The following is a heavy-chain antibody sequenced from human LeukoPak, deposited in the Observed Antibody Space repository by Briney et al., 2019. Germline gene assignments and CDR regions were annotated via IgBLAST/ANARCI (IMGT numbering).Heavy chain of an antibody. CDR3: ARDVDIVATDFDY. CDR1: GYTFTGYY. J-gene: IGHJ4*02. D-gene: IGHD5-12*01. CDR2: INPNSGGT. V-gene: IGHV1-2*06. Sequence: ASVKVSCKASGYTFTGYYMHWVRQAPGQGLEWMGRINPNSGGTNYAQKFQGRVTMTRDTSTSTAYMELSRLRSDDTAVYYCARDVDIVATDFDYWGQGTLVTVSS.